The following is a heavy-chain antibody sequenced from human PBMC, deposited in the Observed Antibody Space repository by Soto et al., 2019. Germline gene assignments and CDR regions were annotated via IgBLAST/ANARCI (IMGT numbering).Heavy chain of an antibody. CDR2: ISYDGSNK. J-gene: IGHJ6*02. CDR3: ARDFSGSYPTDPEVYYYGMDV. CDR1: GFTFSSYA. D-gene: IGHD3-10*01. V-gene: IGHV3-30-3*01. Sequence: GGSLRLSCAASGFTFSSYAMHWVRQAPGKGLEWVAVISYDGSNKYYADSVKGRFTISRDNSKNTLYLQMNSLRAEDTAVYYCARDFSGSYPTDPEVYYYGMDVWGQGTTVTVSS.